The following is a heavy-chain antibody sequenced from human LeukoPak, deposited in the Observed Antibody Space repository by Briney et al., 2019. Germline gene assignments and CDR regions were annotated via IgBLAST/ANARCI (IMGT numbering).Heavy chain of an antibody. CDR3: AKSGSITMIVVVDN. CDR1: GFTFSSYA. J-gene: IGHJ4*02. D-gene: IGHD3-22*01. CDR2: ISGSGGST. Sequence: GGSLRLSCAASGFTFSSYAMSWVRQAPGKGLEWVSAISGSGGSTYYADSVKGRFTISRDNSKNTLYLQMNSPRAEDTAVYYCAKSGSITMIVVVDNWGQGTLVTVSS. V-gene: IGHV3-23*01.